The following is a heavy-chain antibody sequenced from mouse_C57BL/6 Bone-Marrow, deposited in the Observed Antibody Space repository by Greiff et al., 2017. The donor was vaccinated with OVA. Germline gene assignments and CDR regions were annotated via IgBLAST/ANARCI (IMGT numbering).Heavy chain of an antibody. J-gene: IGHJ1*03. D-gene: IGHD2-5*01. CDR1: GFNIKDYY. CDR2: IDPEDGDT. CDR3: TTNYYSNRSYWYFDV. Sequence: DVKLVESGAELVRPGASVKLSCTASGFNIKDYYMHWVKQRPEQGLEWIGRIDPEDGDTEYAPKFQGKATMTADTSSNTAYLQLSSLTSEDTAVYYCTTNYYSNRSYWYFDVWGTGTTVTVSS. V-gene: IGHV14-1*01.